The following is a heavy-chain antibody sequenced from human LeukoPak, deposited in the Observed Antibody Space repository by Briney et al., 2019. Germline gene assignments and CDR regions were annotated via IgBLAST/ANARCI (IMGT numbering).Heavy chain of an antibody. CDR3: ARSPMYYYDSSGYSQLDY. J-gene: IGHJ4*02. CDR2: INPNSGGT. V-gene: IGHV1-2*02. Sequence: ASVKVSCKASGYTFTGYYMHWVRQAPGQGLEWMGWINPNSGGTNYAQKFQGRVTMTRDTSISTAYMELSRLRSDDTAVYYCARSPMYYYDSSGYSQLDYWGQGTLVTVSS. D-gene: IGHD3-22*01. CDR1: GYTFTGYY.